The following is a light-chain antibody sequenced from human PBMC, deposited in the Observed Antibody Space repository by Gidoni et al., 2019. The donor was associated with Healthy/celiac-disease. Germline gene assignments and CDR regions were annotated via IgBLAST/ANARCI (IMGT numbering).Light chain of an antibody. CDR3: QKYNSAPWT. CDR2: AAS. Sequence: DIQMTQSPSSLSASVADRVTITCRASQGISNYLAWYQQKPGKVPKLLIYAASPVHSGVPSRFSGSGSGTDFTLTISSLQPEDVATYCWQKYNSAPWTFGQGTKVEIK. CDR1: QGISNY. J-gene: IGKJ1*01. V-gene: IGKV1-27*01.